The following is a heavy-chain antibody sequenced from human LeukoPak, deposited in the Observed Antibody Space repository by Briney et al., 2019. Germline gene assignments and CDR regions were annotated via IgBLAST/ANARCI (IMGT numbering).Heavy chain of an antibody. CDR2: FDPEDGET. D-gene: IGHD1-26*01. V-gene: IGHV1-24*01. J-gene: IGHJ5*02. CDR3: ATTDPSGSSMGGTWFDP. CDR1: GYTLTELS. Sequence: ASVTVSFKVSGYTLTELSMHWVRQAPGKGQEWMGGFDPEDGETIYAQKFQGRGTMTEDTSTDTAYMELSSLRSEDTAVYYCATTDPSGSSMGGTWFDPWGQGTLVTVSS.